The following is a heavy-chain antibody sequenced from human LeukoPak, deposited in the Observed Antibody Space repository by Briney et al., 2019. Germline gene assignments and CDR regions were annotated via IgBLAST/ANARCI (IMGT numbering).Heavy chain of an antibody. J-gene: IGHJ3*02. D-gene: IGHD3-3*01. V-gene: IGHV5-51*01. CDR2: IYPGDSYT. CDR1: GYSFTSYW. CDR3: ARGLSASPYDFASGGI. Sequence: GESLKISCKGAGYSFTSYWIGWVRQMPGKGLEGMGIIYPGDSYTRYSPSFQGQVTISADKSISTAYLQWSSLTASDTAMYYCARGLSASPYDFASGGIWGQGTMVSVSS.